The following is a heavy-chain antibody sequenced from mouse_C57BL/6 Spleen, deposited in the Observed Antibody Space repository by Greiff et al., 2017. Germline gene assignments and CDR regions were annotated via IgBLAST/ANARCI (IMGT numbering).Heavy chain of an antibody. CDR1: GYTFTSYW. Sequence: QVQLQQPGAELVRPGSSVKLSCKASGYTFTSYWMHWVKQRPIQGLEWIGNIDPSDSETHYNQKFKDKATLTVDKSSSTAYMQLSSLTSEDSAVYYCARSCITTVGPHYYAMDYWGQGTSVTVSS. D-gene: IGHD1-1*01. CDR2: IDPSDSET. V-gene: IGHV1-52*01. J-gene: IGHJ4*01. CDR3: ARSCITTVGPHYYAMDY.